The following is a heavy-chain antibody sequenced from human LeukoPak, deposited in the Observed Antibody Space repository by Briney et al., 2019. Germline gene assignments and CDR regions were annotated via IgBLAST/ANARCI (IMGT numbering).Heavy chain of an antibody. CDR2: INPSGGST. D-gene: IGHD2-2*01. V-gene: IGHV1-46*01. J-gene: IGHJ4*02. Sequence: ASVKVSCKASGYTFTSYYMHCVRQAPGQGLEWMGIINPSGGSTSYAQKFQGRVTMTRDMSTSTVYMELSSLRSEDTAVYYCARENVVVVPRLGIDYWGQGTLVTVSS. CDR3: ARENVVVVPRLGIDY. CDR1: GYTFTSYY.